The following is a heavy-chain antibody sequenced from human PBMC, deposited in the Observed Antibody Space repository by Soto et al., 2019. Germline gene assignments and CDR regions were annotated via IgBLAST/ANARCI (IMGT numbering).Heavy chain of an antibody. V-gene: IGHV4-38-2*01. J-gene: IGHJ4*02. CDR1: GYSISSGYY. D-gene: IGHD3-3*01. CDR3: ARVDVLRFLEWLI. CDR2: IYHSGST. Sequence: SETLSLTCAVSGYSISSGYYWGWIRQPPGKGLEWIGSIYHSGSTYYNPSLKSRVTISVDTSKNQFSLKLSSVTAADTAVYYCARVDVLRFLEWLIWGQGTLVTVSS.